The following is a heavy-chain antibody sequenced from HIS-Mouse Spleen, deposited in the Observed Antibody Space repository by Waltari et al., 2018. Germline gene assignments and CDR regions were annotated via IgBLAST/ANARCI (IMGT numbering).Heavy chain of an antibody. CDR2: TNSRSKWYN. CDR3: AREAPLGSPIAALSKPFDY. CDR1: GDSVSSNSAA. V-gene: IGHV6-1*01. J-gene: IGHJ4*02. D-gene: IGHD6-6*01. Sequence: QVQLQQSGPGLVKPSQTLSLTCAISGDSVSSNSAAWNWIRQSPSRGLEWLGRTNSRSKWYNDYAVSVKSRITINPDTSKNQFSLQLNSVTPEDTAVYYCAREAPLGSPIAALSKPFDYWGQGTLVTVSS.